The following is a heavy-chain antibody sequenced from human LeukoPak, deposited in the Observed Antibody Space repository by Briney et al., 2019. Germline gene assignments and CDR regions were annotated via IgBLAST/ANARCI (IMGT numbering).Heavy chain of an antibody. D-gene: IGHD1-26*01. V-gene: IGHV3-23*01. J-gene: IGHJ4*02. CDR1: GLTFSSYA. CDR3: AKRIVGATTYFDY. Sequence: PGGSLRLSCAATGLTFSSYAMSWVRQAPGKGLEWVSAISGSGGSTYYADSVKGRFTISRDNSKNTLYLQMNSLRAEDTAVYYCAKRIVGATTYFDYWGQGTLVTVSS. CDR2: ISGSGGST.